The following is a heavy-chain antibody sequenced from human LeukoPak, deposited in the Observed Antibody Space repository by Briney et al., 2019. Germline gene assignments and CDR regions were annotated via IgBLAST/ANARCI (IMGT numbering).Heavy chain of an antibody. J-gene: IGHJ4*02. Sequence: PGRSLRLSCAASGFTVSINYMTWVRQAHGKGLEWVSVIYSGGSTYYADAGTGRITISRDNSKNTLFLQMNSLRAEDRAVDYGAGSFGLDYWGQGTLVTVSS. CDR3: AGSFGLDY. D-gene: IGHD1-26*01. V-gene: IGHV3-53*01. CDR2: IYSGGST. CDR1: GFTVSINY.